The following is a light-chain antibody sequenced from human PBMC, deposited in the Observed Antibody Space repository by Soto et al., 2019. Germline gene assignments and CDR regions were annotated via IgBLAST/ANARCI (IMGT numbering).Light chain of an antibody. CDR2: TSS. V-gene: IGKV1-39*01. CDR3: QQSYSSLVT. Sequence: IEMTQSPASLSASVGDRVTITCRASQTIATYLNWFQHKSGRAPKLLIHTSSSVNSGVSSRFRGSGSGTDFTLTINDVQPEDSATYYCQQSYSSLVTFGAGTKVDIK. J-gene: IGKJ4*01. CDR1: QTIATY.